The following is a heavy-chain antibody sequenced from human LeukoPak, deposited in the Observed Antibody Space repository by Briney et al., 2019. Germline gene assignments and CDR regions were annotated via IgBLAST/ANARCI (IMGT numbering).Heavy chain of an antibody. V-gene: IGHV3-30-3*01. J-gene: IGHJ3*02. CDR2: ISSDGNTK. CDR3: ARRRIVGSTDDAFDI. CDR1: GFTFSSYA. Sequence: PGGSLRLSCAASGFTFSSYAMHWVRQASGKGLEWAAVISSDGNTKYYADSVEGRFTISRDNSNNTLYLQMNTLGADDTAIYYCARRRIVGSTDDAFDIWGQGTMVTLSS. D-gene: IGHD1-26*01.